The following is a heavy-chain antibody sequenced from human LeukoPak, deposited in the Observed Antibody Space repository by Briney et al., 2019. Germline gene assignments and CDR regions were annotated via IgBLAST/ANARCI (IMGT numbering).Heavy chain of an antibody. D-gene: IGHD3-10*01. V-gene: IGHV3-53*01. CDR2: IHKNAIT. CDR3: ARSLRVRGVPDYMDV. CDR1: GFTVSSNY. Sequence: GGSLRLSCAASGFTVSSNYMTWVRQAPGKGLEWVSVIHKNAITYYADPVKGRFTISRDNSKNMLYLQMNSLRAEDTAVYYCARSLRVRGVPDYMDVWGKGTTVTIPS. J-gene: IGHJ6*03.